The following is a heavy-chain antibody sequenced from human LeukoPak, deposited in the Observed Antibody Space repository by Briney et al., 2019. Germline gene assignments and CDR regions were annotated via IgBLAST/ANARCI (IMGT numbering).Heavy chain of an antibody. V-gene: IGHV1-18*01. J-gene: IGHJ6*03. CDR2: ISAYNGNT. D-gene: IGHD5-18*01. CDR3: ARWVGGYSYAKGPNYYYYYMDV. Sequence: ASVKVSCKASGYTFTSYGISWVRQAPGQGLEWMGWISAYNGNTNYAQKLQGRVTMTTDTSTSTAYMELRSLRSGDTAVYYCARWVGGYSYAKGPNYYYYYMDVWGKGTTVTVSS. CDR1: GYTFTSYG.